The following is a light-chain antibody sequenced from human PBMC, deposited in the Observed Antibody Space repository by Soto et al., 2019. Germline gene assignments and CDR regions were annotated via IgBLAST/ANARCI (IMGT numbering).Light chain of an antibody. J-gene: IGKJ1*01. Sequence: EIVMTQSPATLSMSPGERATLSCRASQSINSNLAWYRQKPGQAPRLLIYGASTRATGIPARFSGSGSGTEFTLIINSLQSEDFAVYYCQQYDNWPRTFGQGTKVDTK. V-gene: IGKV3-15*01. CDR2: GAS. CDR3: QQYDNWPRT. CDR1: QSINSN.